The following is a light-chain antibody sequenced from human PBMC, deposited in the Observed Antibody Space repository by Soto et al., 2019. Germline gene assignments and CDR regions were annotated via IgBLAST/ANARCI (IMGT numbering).Light chain of an antibody. V-gene: IGLV2-14*01. CDR3: SSYSISTAYH. J-gene: IGLJ1*01. CDR1: ISDFGGFDY. CDR2: EVN. Sequence: QSALTHPASVSGSPGQWFTISCTGIISDFGGFDYVSWYQLHPGKAPKLMVFEVNKRPSGVSYRFSGSKSGNTASLTISALHSEDDADYFCSSYSISTAYHFGTGTNVTIL.